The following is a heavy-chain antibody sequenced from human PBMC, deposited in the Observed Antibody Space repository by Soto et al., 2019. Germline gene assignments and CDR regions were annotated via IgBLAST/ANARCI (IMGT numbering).Heavy chain of an antibody. J-gene: IGHJ4*02. D-gene: IGHD2-2*01. Sequence: PGGSLRLSCAASGFTFNNYGMHWVRQAPGKGLEWVVVISFDGGNTYYADSVKGRFTISRDNSKNTLYLQVNSLGVEDTAVYYCAKDLVPAAMFFFGPFDYWGQGTLVTVSS. CDR2: ISFDGGNT. V-gene: IGHV3-30*18. CDR3: AKDLVPAAMFFFGPFDY. CDR1: GFTFNNYG.